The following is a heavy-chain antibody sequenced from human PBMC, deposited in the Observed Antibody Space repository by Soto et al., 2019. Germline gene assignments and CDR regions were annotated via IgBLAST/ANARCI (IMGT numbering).Heavy chain of an antibody. J-gene: IGHJ2*01. CDR3: ATSMVPFWYFDL. CDR1: GYTLTELS. V-gene: IGHV1-24*01. D-gene: IGHD3-10*01. CDR2: FDPEDGET. Sequence: ASVKVSGEVSGYTLTELSMHWVRQAPGKGLEWMGGFDPEDGETIYAQKFQGRVTMTEDTSTDTAYMELSSLRSEDTAVYYCATSMVPFWYFDLWGRGTLVTVSS.